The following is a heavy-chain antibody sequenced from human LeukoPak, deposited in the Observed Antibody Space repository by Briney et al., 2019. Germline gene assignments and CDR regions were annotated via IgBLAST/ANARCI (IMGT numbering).Heavy chain of an antibody. Sequence: SETLSLTCAVYGGSFSGYYWGWIRQPPGKGLEWIGSIYYSGSTYYNPSLKSRVTISVDTSKNQFSLKLSSVTAADTAVYYCARWRTYYYDSSGYYNWFDPWGQGTLVTVSS. J-gene: IGHJ5*02. CDR3: ARWRTYYYDSSGYYNWFDP. CDR2: IYYSGST. CDR1: GGSFSGYY. D-gene: IGHD3-22*01. V-gene: IGHV4-34*01.